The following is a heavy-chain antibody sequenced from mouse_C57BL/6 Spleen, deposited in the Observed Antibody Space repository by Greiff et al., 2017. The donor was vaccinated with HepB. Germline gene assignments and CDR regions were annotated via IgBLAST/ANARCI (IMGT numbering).Heavy chain of an antibody. D-gene: IGHD1-1*01. V-gene: IGHV1-69*01. Sequence: QVQLKQPGAELVMPGASVKLSCKASGYTFTSYWMHWVKQRPGQGLEWIGEIDPSDSYTNYNQKFKGKSTLTVDKSSSTAYMQLSSLTSEDSAVYYCARSEYYGSSPYYAMDYWGQGTSVTVSS. J-gene: IGHJ4*01. CDR1: GYTFTSYW. CDR3: ARSEYYGSSPYYAMDY. CDR2: IDPSDSYT.